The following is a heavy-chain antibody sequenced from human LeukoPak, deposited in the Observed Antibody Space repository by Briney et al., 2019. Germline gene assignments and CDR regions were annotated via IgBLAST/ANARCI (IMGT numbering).Heavy chain of an antibody. CDR2: IYYSGST. J-gene: IGHJ4*02. V-gene: IGHV4-59*08. D-gene: IGHD3-22*01. CDR1: GGSISSYY. Sequence: SETLSLTCTVSGGSISSYYWSWIRQPPGKGLEWIGYIYYSGSTNYNPSLKSRVTISVDTSKNQFSLKLSSVTAADTAVYYCARQKYYYDSSGYLGLGYYLDYWGQGTLVTVSS. CDR3: ARQKYYYDSSGYLGLGYYLDY.